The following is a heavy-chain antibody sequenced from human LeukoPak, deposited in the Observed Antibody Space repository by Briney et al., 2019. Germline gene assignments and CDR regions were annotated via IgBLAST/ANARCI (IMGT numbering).Heavy chain of an antibody. CDR2: IWYDGSNK. CDR3: ARDLEIGSSSYDFDY. V-gene: IGHV3-33*01. CDR1: GFTFSTYG. J-gene: IGHJ4*02. D-gene: IGHD3-3*01. Sequence: PGGSLRFSCAAAGFTFSTYGMHRLPQAPPMPLGRVAVIWYDGSNKYCADSVRGRFTISRDNFQNTLYLQMNSLRAEDTAVYYCARDLEIGSSSYDFDYWGQGTLVTVSS.